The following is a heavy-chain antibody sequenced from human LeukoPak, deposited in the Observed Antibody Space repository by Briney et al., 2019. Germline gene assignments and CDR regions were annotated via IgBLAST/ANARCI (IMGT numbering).Heavy chain of an antibody. CDR2: ISTSSSYI. CDR1: GFNLRAYN. Sequence: GGSLRLSCAASGFNLRAYNMNWVRQAPGKGLEWVSSISTSSSYIYYADSVKGRFTISRDNAENSLYLQMHSLRVEDTALYYCARDDNWNDKPFDFWDQGTLVTVSS. D-gene: IGHD1-20*01. CDR3: ARDDNWNDKPFDF. J-gene: IGHJ4*02. V-gene: IGHV3-21*01.